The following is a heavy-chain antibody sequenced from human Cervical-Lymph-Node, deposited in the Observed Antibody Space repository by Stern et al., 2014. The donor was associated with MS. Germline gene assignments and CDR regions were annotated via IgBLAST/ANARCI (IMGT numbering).Heavy chain of an antibody. CDR3: ARDFVDTAMITRSDYLDS. J-gene: IGHJ4*02. CDR2: INTNTGNS. V-gene: IGHV7-4-1*02. D-gene: IGHD5-18*01. Sequence: QLVQSGSELKKPGASVKVSCKASGYTLTNYPMNWVRQAPGQGLEWMGWINTNTGNSTYAQGFTGRFVFSLDTSVSTAYLHISSLKAEDTAVYYCARDFVDTAMITRSDYLDSWGQGTLVTVSS. CDR1: GYTLTNYP.